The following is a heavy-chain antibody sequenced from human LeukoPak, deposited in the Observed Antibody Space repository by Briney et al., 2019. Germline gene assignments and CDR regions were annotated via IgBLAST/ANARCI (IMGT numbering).Heavy chain of an antibody. D-gene: IGHD6-13*01. Sequence: SETLSPTCAVYGGSFSGYYWSWIRQPPGKGLEWIGEINHSGSTNYNPSLKSRVTKSVDTSKNQFSLKLSSVTAADTAVYYCARDSRSRRNFDYWGQGTLVTVSS. CDR2: INHSGST. V-gene: IGHV4-34*01. J-gene: IGHJ4*02. CDR1: GGSFSGYY. CDR3: ARDSRSRRNFDY.